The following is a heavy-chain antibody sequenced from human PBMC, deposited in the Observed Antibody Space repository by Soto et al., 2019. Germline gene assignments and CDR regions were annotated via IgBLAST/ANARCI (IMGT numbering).Heavy chain of an antibody. Sequence: QVQLVESGGGVVQPGTSLRLSCAASGFTFTTYAMNWVRQAPGQGLEWVAMVSSDGTNKNYADSVKGRFTVSRDNSKNTLWLQMDSLRAEDTAVYYCARDPDGGQGLFNYWGQGSLVTVSS. CDR2: VSSDGTNK. V-gene: IGHV3-33*01. CDR3: ARDPDGGQGLFNY. CDR1: GFTFTTYA. J-gene: IGHJ4*02.